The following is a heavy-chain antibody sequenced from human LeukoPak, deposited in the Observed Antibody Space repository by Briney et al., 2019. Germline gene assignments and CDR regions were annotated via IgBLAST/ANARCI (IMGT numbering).Heavy chain of an antibody. CDR3: AREEELLWFH. D-gene: IGHD3-10*01. J-gene: IGHJ4*02. CDR1: GGSISSYY. V-gene: IGHV4-59*01. Sequence: SETLSLTCTVSGGSISSYYWSWIRQPPGKGLEWIGYIYYSGSTNYNPSLKSRVTISVDTSKNQSSLKLSSVTAADTAVYYCAREEELLWFHWGQGTLVTVSS. CDR2: IYYSGST.